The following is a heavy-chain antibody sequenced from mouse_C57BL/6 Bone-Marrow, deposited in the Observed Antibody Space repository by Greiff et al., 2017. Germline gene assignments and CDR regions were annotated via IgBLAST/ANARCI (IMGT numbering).Heavy chain of an antibody. CDR2: INPYNGGT. J-gene: IGHJ4*01. V-gene: IGHV1-19*01. CDR3: ARSGVRRDAMDY. CDR1: GYTFTDYY. Sequence: EVQLQQSGPVLVKPGASVKMSCKASGYTFTDYYMNWVKQSHGKSLEWIGVINPYNGGTSYNQKFKGKATLTVDKSSSTAYMELNSLTSEDSAVYYCARSGVRRDAMDYWGQGTSVTVSS. D-gene: IGHD2-14*01.